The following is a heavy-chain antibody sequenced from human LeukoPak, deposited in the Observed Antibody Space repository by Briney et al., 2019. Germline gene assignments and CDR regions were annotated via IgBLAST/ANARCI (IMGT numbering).Heavy chain of an antibody. J-gene: IGHJ5*02. Sequence: SVKVSCKASGGTFGSYAISWVRQAPGQGLEWMGGIIPIFGTANYAQKFQGRVTITTDESTSTAYMELSSLRSEDTAVYYCASEVRYCSGGSCLFDPWGQGTLVTVSS. D-gene: IGHD2-15*01. CDR2: IIPIFGTA. CDR1: GGTFGSYA. CDR3: ASEVRYCSGGSCLFDP. V-gene: IGHV1-69*05.